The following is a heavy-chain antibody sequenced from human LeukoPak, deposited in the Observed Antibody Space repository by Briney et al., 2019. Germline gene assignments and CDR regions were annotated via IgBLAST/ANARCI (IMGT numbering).Heavy chain of an antibody. D-gene: IGHD3-10*01. V-gene: IGHV3-23*01. J-gene: IGHJ6*03. CDR2: ISGSGGST. CDR3: AKDGGGSGDNYMDV. Sequence: GGSLRLSCAASGFTFSSYAMSWVRQAPGKGLEWVPAISGSGGSTYYADSVKGRFTISRDNSKNTLYLQMNSLRAEDTAVYYCAKDGGGSGDNYMDVWGKGTTVTVSS. CDR1: GFTFSSYA.